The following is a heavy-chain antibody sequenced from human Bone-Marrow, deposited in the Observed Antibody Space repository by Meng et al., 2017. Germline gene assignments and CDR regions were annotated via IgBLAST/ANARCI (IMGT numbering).Heavy chain of an antibody. CDR3: ASKGTSSSYDY. V-gene: IGHV3-30*01. CDR1: GFTFSSYA. D-gene: IGHD6-13*01. J-gene: IGHJ4*02. CDR2: ISYDGSNK. Sequence: GGSLRLSCAASGFTFSSYAMHWVRQAPGKGLEWVAVISYDGSNKYYADSVKGRFTISRDNSKNTLYLQMNSLRAEDTAVYYCASKGTSSSYDYWGQGTLVTVSS.